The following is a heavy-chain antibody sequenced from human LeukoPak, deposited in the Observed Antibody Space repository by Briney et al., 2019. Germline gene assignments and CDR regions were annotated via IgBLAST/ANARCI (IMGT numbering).Heavy chain of an antibody. D-gene: IGHD3-10*01. CDR2: ISAYNGNT. Sequence: ASVKVSCKASGYTFTSYGISWVRQAPGQGLEWMGWISAYNGNTNYAQKLQGRVTMTTGTSTSTAYMELRSLRSDDTAVYYCARAYYYGSGGAIFDYWGQGTLVTVSS. CDR1: GYTFTSYG. CDR3: ARAYYYGSGGAIFDY. J-gene: IGHJ4*02. V-gene: IGHV1-18*01.